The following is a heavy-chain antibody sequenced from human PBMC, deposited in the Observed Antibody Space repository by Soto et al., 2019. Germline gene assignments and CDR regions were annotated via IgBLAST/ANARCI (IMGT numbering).Heavy chain of an antibody. D-gene: IGHD1-20*01. CDR2: IKSKTDGGTT. Sequence: PGGSLRLSCAASGFTFSNAWMNWVRQAPGKGLEWVGRIKSKTDGGTTDYAAPVKGRFTISRDDSKNTLYLQMNSLKTEDTAVYYCTTDRRGNWNGGRDGMDVRAQRTTVTVSS. CDR3: TTDRRGNWNGGRDGMDV. V-gene: IGHV3-15*07. J-gene: IGHJ6*02. CDR1: GFTFSNAW.